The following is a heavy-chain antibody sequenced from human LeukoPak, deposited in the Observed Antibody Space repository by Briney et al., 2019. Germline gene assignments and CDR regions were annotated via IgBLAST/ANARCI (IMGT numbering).Heavy chain of an antibody. CDR3: ARVPDYYDSIGL. D-gene: IGHD3-22*01. Sequence: PGGSLRLSCAGSGFPFSSYPISWVRQPPGKGLEWVSAITASGDSTYSADSVKGRFTISRDNAKNTLYLQMNSLRAEDTAVYYCARVPDYYDSIGLWGQGTLVTVSS. CDR1: GFPFSSYP. J-gene: IGHJ4*02. V-gene: IGHV3-23*01. CDR2: ITASGDST.